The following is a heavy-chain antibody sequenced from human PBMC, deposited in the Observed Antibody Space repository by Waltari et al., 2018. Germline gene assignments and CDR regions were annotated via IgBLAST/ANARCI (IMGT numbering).Heavy chain of an antibody. CDR2: IWYDGSNK. V-gene: IGHV3-33*01. J-gene: IGHJ2*01. CDR3: ARGENDIFSRGPWYFDL. D-gene: IGHD3-9*01. CDR1: GFTFSSYG. Sequence: QVQLVESGGGVVQPGRSLRLSCAASGFTFSSYGLPWVRQAPGKGLEWVAVIWYDGSNKYYADSVKGRFTISRDNSKNTLYLQMNSLRAEDTAVYYCARGENDIFSRGPWYFDLWGRGTLVTVSS.